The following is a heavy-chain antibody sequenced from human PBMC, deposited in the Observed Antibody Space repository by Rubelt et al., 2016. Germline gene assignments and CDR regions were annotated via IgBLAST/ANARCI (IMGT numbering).Heavy chain of an antibody. V-gene: IGHV3-15*01. CDR2: IQSKTDGGTT. D-gene: IGHD4-17*01. CDR3: TTQSYGFFDY. CDR1: GFTFSNAW. Sequence: EVQLVESGGGLVKPGGSLRLSFAASGFTFSNAWMSWVRQAPGKGLEWVGRIQSKTDGGTTDYAAPVKGRFTISRDDSKNTLYLQMNSLKIEDTAVYFCTTQSYGFFDYWGQGALVTVSS. J-gene: IGHJ4*03.